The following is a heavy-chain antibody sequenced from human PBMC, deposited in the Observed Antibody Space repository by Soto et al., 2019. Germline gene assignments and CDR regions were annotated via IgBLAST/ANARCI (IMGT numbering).Heavy chain of an antibody. Sequence: PGGSLRLSCAASGFTFSNQAMNWVRQAPGKGLEWVSSVSGSGGFTYYADSVKGRFTISGDNSKNTLYLQMNSLRAEDTAIYYCAKVGEEDYYDSSGYFDYWGQGTLVTVSS. D-gene: IGHD3-22*01. V-gene: IGHV3-23*01. CDR2: VSGSGGFT. CDR3: AKVGEEDYYDSSGYFDY. CDR1: GFTFSNQA. J-gene: IGHJ4*02.